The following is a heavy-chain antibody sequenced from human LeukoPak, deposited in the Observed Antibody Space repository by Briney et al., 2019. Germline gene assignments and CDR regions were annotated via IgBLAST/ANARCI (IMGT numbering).Heavy chain of an antibody. V-gene: IGHV4-39*02. CDR3: ARERGGAEDY. D-gene: IGHD1-26*01. CDR1: GGSISSSSYY. J-gene: IGHJ4*02. Sequence: SETLSLTCTVSGGSISSSSYYWGWIRQPPGKGLEWIGSIYYSGSTCYNPSLKSRVTISVDTSKNQFSLKLSSVTAADTAVYYCARERGGAEDYWGQGTLVTVSS. CDR2: IYYSGST.